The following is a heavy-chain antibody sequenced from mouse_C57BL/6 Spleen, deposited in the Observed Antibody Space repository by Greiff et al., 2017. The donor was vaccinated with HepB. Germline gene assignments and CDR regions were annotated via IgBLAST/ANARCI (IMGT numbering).Heavy chain of an antibody. CDR1: GYTFTSYW. CDR2: IYPGSGST. J-gene: IGHJ3*01. CDR3: ARAPNQFITTGVFAY. Sequence: QVQLQQPGAELVKPGASVKMSCKASGYTFTSYWITWVKQRPGQGLEWIGDIYPGSGSTNYNEKFKSKATLTVDTSSSTAYMQLSSLTSEDSAVYYCARAPNQFITTGVFAYWGQGTLVTVSA. D-gene: IGHD1-1*01. V-gene: IGHV1-55*01.